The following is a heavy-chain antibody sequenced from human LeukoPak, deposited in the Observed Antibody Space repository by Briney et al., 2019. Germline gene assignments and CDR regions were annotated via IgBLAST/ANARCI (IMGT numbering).Heavy chain of an antibody. Sequence: GGSLRLSCAASGFTFNTYAMSWVRQAPGKGLEWVSAISDSGGSAYYADSVKGRFTISRDNSKNTLYLQMNSLRAEDTAVYYCARESRGYDILTGKYHRGYYSYYMDVWGKGTTVTVSS. CDR2: ISDSGGSA. CDR1: GFTFNTYA. V-gene: IGHV3-23*01. D-gene: IGHD3-9*01. J-gene: IGHJ6*03. CDR3: ARESRGYDILTGKYHRGYYSYYMDV.